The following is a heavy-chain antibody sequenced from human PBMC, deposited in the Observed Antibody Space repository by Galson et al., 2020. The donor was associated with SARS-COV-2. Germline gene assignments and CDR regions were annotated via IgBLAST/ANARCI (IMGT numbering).Heavy chain of an antibody. CDR1: GGSIRSYY. CDR3: ARVGRVAAIRGHDAFDI. J-gene: IGHJ3*02. V-gene: IGHV4-59*01. CDR2: IYYSWST. D-gene: IGHD2-15*01. Sequence: ASTTLSLPCTVSGGSIRSYYWSWIRQPPGKGLAWIGYIYYSWSTNYNPSLKSRVTISVDTSKNQFSLKLSSVTAADTAVYYFARVGRVAAIRGHDAFDIWGQGTMVTVSS.